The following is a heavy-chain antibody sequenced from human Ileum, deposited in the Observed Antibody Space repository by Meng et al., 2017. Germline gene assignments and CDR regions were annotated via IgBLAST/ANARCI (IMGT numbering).Heavy chain of an antibody. CDR3: ARDLFTAQLRNQHPYNWFDP. CDR2: IHHSGST. D-gene: IGHD1-26*01. Sequence: SETLSLTCAVSGFSISSDYYCGWFRQSPGKGLEWIGAIHHSGSTYFKASLKSRVSMSIDTSKNQFSLNLWSVTAADTAVYYCARDLFTAQLRNQHPYNWFDPWGQGTLVTVSS. V-gene: IGHV4-38-2*02. CDR1: GFSISSDYY. J-gene: IGHJ5*02.